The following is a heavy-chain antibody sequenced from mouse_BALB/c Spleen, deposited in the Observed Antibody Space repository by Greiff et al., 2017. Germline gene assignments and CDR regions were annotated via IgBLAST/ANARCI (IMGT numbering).Heavy chain of an antibody. J-gene: IGHJ4*01. D-gene: IGHD2-4*01. CDR3: ARSTMIDD. CDR2: IFPGTGTT. Sequence: QVQLQQSGAELVKPGASVKLSCKTSGYTFTSYWIQWVKQRPGQGLGWIGEIFPGTGTTYYNEKFKGKATLTIDTSSSTAYMQLSSLTSEDSAVYFCARSTMIDDWGQGTSVTVAS. V-gene: IGHV1S132*01. CDR1: GYTFTSYW.